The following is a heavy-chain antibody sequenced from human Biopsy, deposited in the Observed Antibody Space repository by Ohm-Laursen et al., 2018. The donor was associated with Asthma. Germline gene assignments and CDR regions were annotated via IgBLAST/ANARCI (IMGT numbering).Heavy chain of an antibody. CDR2: ISHDGQTQ. D-gene: IGHD4-11*01. CDR1: GFTFSRYA. CDR3: AKRRGYSDFNDFDY. J-gene: IGHJ4*01. V-gene: IGHV3-30*18. Sequence: SLRLSCIASGFTFSRYAIHWVRQAPGKGLEWVAVISHDGQTQHYAESVKGRFALSRDNSQNTLYLQMISLRTDDTAVYYCAKRRGYSDFNDFDYWGHGTLVTVSS.